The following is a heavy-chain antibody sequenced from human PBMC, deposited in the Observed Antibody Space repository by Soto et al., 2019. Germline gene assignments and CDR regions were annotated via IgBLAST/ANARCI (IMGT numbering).Heavy chain of an antibody. J-gene: IGHJ6*02. CDR2: IYPGDSDT. CDR1: GYRFTSYW. V-gene: IGHV5-51*01. CDR3: ARGGATDPYYYNGMYG. D-gene: IGHD1-26*01. Sequence: PGQSLTISCKGSGYRFTSYWIGWVRQMPGKGLEWMGIIYPGDSDTRYSPSFQGQVTISADKSISTAYLQWSSLKASDTAMYYCARGGATDPYYYNGMYGWGQGSTVTVAS.